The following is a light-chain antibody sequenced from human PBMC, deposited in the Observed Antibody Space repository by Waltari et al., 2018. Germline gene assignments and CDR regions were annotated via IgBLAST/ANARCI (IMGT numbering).Light chain of an antibody. CDR1: QSVFLRSNTRNY. V-gene: IGKV4-1*01. CDR2: GTS. J-gene: IGKJ1*01. CDR3: QQYYSLRT. Sequence: DLVMTQSPDSLAVSLGERATINCKPSQSVFLRSNTRNYLAWYQQKPRQPPKLLISGTSTRESGVPERCSGSGSGTDFTLTSSSLQAEDVAVYYRQQYYSLRTFGQGTKVEIK.